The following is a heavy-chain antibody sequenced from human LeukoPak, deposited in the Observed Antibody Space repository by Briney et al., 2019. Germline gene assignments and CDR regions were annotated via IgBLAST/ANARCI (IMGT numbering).Heavy chain of an antibody. CDR3: ARLCITGTTLYYFVG. CDR1: GYTFTTYW. J-gene: IGHJ4*02. D-gene: IGHD1-20*01. Sequence: PGESLKISCKGSGYTFTTYWIAWVRQLPGKGLAWMGILYPGDSDTRYSPSFQGQVTISADKTISTAYLQWGSLKATGTFMFYCARLCITGTTLYYFVGWGQGTLVTVSS. V-gene: IGHV5-51*01. CDR2: LYPGDSDT.